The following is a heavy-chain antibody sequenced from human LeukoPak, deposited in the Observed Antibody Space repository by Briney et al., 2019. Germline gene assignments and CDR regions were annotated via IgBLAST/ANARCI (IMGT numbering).Heavy chain of an antibody. CDR2: IKSKTDGGTT. Sequence: GGSLRLSCAASGFTFSNAWMSWVRQAPGKGLEWVGRIKSKTDGGTTDYAAPVKGIFTISRDDSKNTLYLQMNSLKTEDTAVYYCTTGTYYSSSSGTDYWGQGTLVTVSS. CDR3: TTGTYYSSSSGTDY. CDR1: GFTFSNAW. V-gene: IGHV3-15*01. D-gene: IGHD6-6*01. J-gene: IGHJ4*02.